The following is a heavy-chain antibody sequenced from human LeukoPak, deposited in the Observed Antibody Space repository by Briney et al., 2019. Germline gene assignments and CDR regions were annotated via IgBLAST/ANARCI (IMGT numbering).Heavy chain of an antibody. D-gene: IGHD1-1*01. V-gene: IGHV5-51*01. CDR2: IYPGDSDT. CDR3: ARHDGSGPFDY. J-gene: IGHJ4*02. CDR1: GYSFDSQW. Sequence: GEPLKISCKGSGYSFDSQWIGWVRQMPGKGLEWMGIIYPGDSDTKYSPSFEGQVTMSADKSISTAYLQWRSLKASDTAIYYCARHDGSGPFDYWGQGTLVTVSS.